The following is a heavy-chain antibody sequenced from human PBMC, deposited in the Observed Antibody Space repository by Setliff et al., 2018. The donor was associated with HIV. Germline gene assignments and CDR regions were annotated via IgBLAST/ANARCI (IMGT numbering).Heavy chain of an antibody. D-gene: IGHD6-6*01. CDR3: ARGPAGRLVFLSY. CDR1: GGSISSYD. V-gene: IGHV4-59*01. J-gene: IGHJ4*02. Sequence: PSETLSLTCTVSGGSISSYDWSWIRQSPGKGLEWLGYIYYSGSTNYNPSLKSRVTISVDTSKNQFSLTLNSVTAADTAVYYCARGPAGRLVFLSYWGQGTLVTVSS. CDR2: IYYSGST.